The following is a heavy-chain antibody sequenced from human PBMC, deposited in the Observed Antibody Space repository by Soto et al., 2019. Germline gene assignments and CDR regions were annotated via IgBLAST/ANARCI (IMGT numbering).Heavy chain of an antibody. CDR3: ARDSGYDKGLDY. V-gene: IGHV4-59*12. CDR1: GGSISSYY. D-gene: IGHD5-12*01. Sequence: PSETLSLTCTVSGGSISSYYWSWIRQPPGKGLEWIGYIYHSGSTYYNPSLKSRVTISVDRSKNQFSLKLSSVTAADTAVYYCARDSGYDKGLDYWGQGTLVTVSS. CDR2: IYHSGST. J-gene: IGHJ4*02.